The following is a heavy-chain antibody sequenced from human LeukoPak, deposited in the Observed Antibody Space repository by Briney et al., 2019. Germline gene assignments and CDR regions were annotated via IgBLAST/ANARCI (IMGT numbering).Heavy chain of an antibody. Sequence: ASVKVSCKASGYTFTTYGISWVRQAPGQGLEWMGWISGCDGNTKYAQKLQGRVTMTTDTSTSTAYMELRSLRSDDTAEYYCARDCSTSCYWFDPWGQGTLVTVAS. CDR2: ISGCDGNT. D-gene: IGHD2-2*01. CDR1: GYTFTTYG. J-gene: IGHJ5*02. CDR3: ARDCSTSCYWFDP. V-gene: IGHV1-18*01.